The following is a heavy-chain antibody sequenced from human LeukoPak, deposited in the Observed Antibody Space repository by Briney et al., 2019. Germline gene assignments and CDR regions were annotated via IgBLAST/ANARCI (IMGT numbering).Heavy chain of an antibody. V-gene: IGHV3-72*01. Sequence: PRGSLRLSCAASGFTFSDHYMDWVRQAPGKGLEWVGRTRNKANSYTTEYAASVKGRFTISRDDSKNSLYLQMNSLKTEDTAVYYCARAPDAFDIWGQGTMVTVSS. CDR2: TRNKANSYTT. CDR1: GFTFSDHY. CDR3: ARAPDAFDI. J-gene: IGHJ3*02.